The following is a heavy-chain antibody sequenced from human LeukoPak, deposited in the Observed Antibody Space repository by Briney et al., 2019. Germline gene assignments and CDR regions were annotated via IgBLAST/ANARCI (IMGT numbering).Heavy chain of an antibody. CDR1: GFTFSDYY. V-gene: IGHV3-11*01. CDR2: ISSSGSTI. D-gene: IGHD3-10*01. J-gene: IGHJ4*02. Sequence: PGGSLRLSCEASGFTFSDYYMTWIRQAPGKGLEWVSYISSSGSTIYYGDSVQGRFTISRDNAKNSLYLQMNSLRAEDTAVYYCAGDFVGGSGGYLDYWGQGTLVTVSS. CDR3: AGDFVGGSGGYLDY.